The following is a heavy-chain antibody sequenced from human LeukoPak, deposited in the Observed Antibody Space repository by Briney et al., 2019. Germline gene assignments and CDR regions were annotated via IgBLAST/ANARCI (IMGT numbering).Heavy chain of an antibody. CDR1: GYSISSGYD. CDR3: ARGTMVRGVIISNYYYYMDV. D-gene: IGHD3-10*01. V-gene: IGHV4-38-2*02. J-gene: IGHJ6*03. Sequence: PSETLSLTCTLSGYSISSGYDGGWIRQPPGKGLEWVGRIYHSGSTYYNPSLKSRVTISVDTSKNQFSLKLSSVTAADTAVYYCARGTMVRGVIISNYYYYMDVWGKGTTVTVSS. CDR2: IYHSGST.